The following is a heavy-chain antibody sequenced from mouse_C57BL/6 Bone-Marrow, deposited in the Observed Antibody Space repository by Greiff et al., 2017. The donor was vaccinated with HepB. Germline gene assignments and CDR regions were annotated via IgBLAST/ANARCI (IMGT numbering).Heavy chain of an antibody. D-gene: IGHD1-1*01. V-gene: IGHV14-1*01. CDR2: IDPEDGDT. J-gene: IGHJ3*01. CDR1: GFNIKDYY. CDR3: TTNDYYGSSYAWFAY. Sequence: VQLQQSGAELVRPGASVKLSCTASGFNIKDYYMHWVKQRPEQGLEWIGRIDPEDGDTEYAPKFQGKATMTADTSSNTAYLQLSSLTSEDTAVYYGTTNDYYGSSYAWFAYWGQGTLVTVSA.